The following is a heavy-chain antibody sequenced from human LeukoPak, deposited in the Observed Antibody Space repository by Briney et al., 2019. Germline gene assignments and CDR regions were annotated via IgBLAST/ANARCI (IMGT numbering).Heavy chain of an antibody. CDR2: ISPTGSTT. V-gene: IGHV3-74*01. CDR1: GFSFSGHW. D-gene: IGHD6-6*01. Sequence: GGSLRLSCIASGFSFSGHWMHWARQLPGKGLVWVSRISPTGSTTSYADSVKGRFAVSRDNAKNTLYLQVNNLRAEDTAVYYCARGPNSNWSGLDFWGQGTLLTVSS. CDR3: ARGPNSNWSGLDF. J-gene: IGHJ4*02.